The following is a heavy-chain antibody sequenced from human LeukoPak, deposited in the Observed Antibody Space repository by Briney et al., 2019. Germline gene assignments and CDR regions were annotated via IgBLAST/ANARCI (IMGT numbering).Heavy chain of an antibody. CDR3: ARDQDYYESGSYHTY. J-gene: IGHJ4*02. Sequence: GGSLRLSCEASGLIFSSYWMSWVRQAPGKGLEWVAIIKHDGSEKKYVDSVKGRFTISRDNAKSSLYLQMNSLRAEDTAVYYCARDQDYYESGSYHTYWGQGTLVTVSS. CDR1: GLIFSSYW. V-gene: IGHV3-7*03. D-gene: IGHD3-10*01. CDR2: IKHDGSEK.